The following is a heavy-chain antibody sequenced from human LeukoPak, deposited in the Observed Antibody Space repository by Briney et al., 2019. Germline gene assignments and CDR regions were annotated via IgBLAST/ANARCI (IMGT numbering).Heavy chain of an antibody. Sequence: SETLSLTCTVSGGSIKSYYWHWIRQPPGKGLEWIGYISYSGSTNYNPSLKSRVTISIDTSKNQFSLNLSSVTAADTAVYYCARQKGGVAGLKYYFDYWGQGTLVTVSS. J-gene: IGHJ4*02. V-gene: IGHV4-59*08. CDR2: ISYSGST. CDR3: ARQKGGVAGLKYYFDY. D-gene: IGHD6-19*01. CDR1: GGSIKSYY.